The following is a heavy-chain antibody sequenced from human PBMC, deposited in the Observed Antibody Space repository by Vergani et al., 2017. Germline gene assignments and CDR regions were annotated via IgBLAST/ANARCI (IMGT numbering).Heavy chain of an antibody. J-gene: IGHJ5*02. CDR3: ARANCSSTSCYENWFDP. CDR1: GGTFSSYA. Sequence: QVQLVQSGAEVKKPGSSVKVSCKASGGTFSSYAISWVRQAPGQGLEWMGGIIPIFGIANYAQKFQGRVTITADKSTSTAYMELSSLRSEDTAVYYCARANCSSTSCYENWFDPWGQGTLVTVSS. D-gene: IGHD2-2*01. V-gene: IGHV1-69*17. CDR2: IIPIFGIA.